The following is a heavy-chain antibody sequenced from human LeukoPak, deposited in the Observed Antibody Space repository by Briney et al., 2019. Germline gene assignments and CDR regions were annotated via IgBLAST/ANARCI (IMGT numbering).Heavy chain of an antibody. CDR1: GFTFNSYA. CDR2: ISYDGSNK. J-gene: IGHJ6*02. D-gene: IGHD1-20*01. V-gene: IGHV3-30-3*01. CDR3: ARDRITEGHYYYYYGMDV. Sequence: PGGSLRLSCAASGFTFNSYAMHWVRQAPGKGLEWVAVISYDGSNKYYADSVKGRFTISRDNSKNTLYLQMNSLRAEDTAVYYCARDRITEGHYYYYYGMDVWGQGTTVTVSS.